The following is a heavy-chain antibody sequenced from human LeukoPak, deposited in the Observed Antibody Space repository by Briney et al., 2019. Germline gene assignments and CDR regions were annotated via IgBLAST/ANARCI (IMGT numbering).Heavy chain of an antibody. D-gene: IGHD5-18*01. CDR2: LYSGGST. Sequence: GGSLRLSCAASGFTVNSNYMSWVRQAPGKGLELVSVLYSGGSTFYSDSVKGRFTISRHNSENTLYLQMNSLRAEDTAVYYCARDGGYNYGFDYWGQGTLVTVSS. J-gene: IGHJ4*02. CDR1: GFTVNSNY. CDR3: ARDGGYNYGFDY. V-gene: IGHV3-53*04.